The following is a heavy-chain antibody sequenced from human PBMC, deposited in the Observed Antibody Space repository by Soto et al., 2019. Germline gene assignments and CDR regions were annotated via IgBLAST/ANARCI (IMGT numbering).Heavy chain of an antibody. Sequence: GGSLRLSCAASGFTFSSYCMHLVRQAPGKGLECVSVIWYDGSNKYYADSVKGRFTISRDNSKNTLYLQMSSLGAEDTAVYYCARIPQIAVAGTRFGYFDLWGRGTLVNVSS. J-gene: IGHJ2*01. V-gene: IGHV3-33*01. D-gene: IGHD6-19*01. CDR3: ARIPQIAVAGTRFGYFDL. CDR1: GFTFSSYC. CDR2: IWYDGSNK.